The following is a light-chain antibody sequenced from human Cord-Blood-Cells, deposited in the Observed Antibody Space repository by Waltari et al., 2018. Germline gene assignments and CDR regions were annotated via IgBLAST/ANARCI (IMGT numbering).Light chain of an antibody. Sequence: IVTTQSPATLSVSPGERATLTCRASQSVSSNLTWYQQKPGQAPRRLIYGASTRATGIPARFSGSGSGAEFTLAISSLQSEDFAVYYCQQYNNWPPDTFGHGTKLEIK. CDR3: QQYNNWPPDT. CDR1: QSVSSN. CDR2: GAS. J-gene: IGKJ2*01. V-gene: IGKV3-15*01.